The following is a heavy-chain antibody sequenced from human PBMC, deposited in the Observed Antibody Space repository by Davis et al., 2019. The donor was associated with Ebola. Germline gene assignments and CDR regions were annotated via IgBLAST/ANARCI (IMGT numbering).Heavy chain of an antibody. V-gene: IGHV1-69*02. CDR3: ASQDIVVVVAAPQVYGMDV. CDR2: IIPILGIA. CDR1: GYTFTNYY. J-gene: IGHJ6*02. Sequence: SVKVSCKASGYTFTNYYMHWVRQAPGQGLEWMGRIIPILGIANYAQKFQGRVTITADKSTSTAYMELSSLRSEDTAVYYCASQDIVVVVAAPQVYGMDVWGQGTTVTVSS. D-gene: IGHD2-15*01.